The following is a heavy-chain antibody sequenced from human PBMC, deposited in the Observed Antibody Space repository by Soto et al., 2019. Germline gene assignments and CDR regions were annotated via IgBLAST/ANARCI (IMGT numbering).Heavy chain of an antibody. CDR2: INAGNGYT. Sequence: QAQFVQSGAEVKKPGASVKVSCKASGYTFTSYPMHWVRQAPGQRLEWMGWINAGNGYTKYSQKFPXRXTXTXXTSASTAYMELSSLRAEDTAVYYCARDRENHGDIYYYGMDVWGQGTAVTVSS. J-gene: IGHJ6*02. D-gene: IGHD2-15*01. CDR3: ARDRENHGDIYYYGMDV. CDR1: GYTFTSYP. V-gene: IGHV1-3*01.